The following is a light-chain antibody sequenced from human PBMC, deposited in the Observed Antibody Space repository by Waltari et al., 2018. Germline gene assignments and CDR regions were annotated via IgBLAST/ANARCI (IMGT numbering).Light chain of an antibody. J-gene: IGKJ4*01. CDR3: QQYGSSPLT. Sequence: EIVLTQSPCTLSLSPGESATLSCRASQSVSSSYLAWYQQKPGQAPRLLIYGASSRATGIPDRFSGSGSGTDFTLTISRLEPEDFAVYYCQQYGSSPLTFGGGTKVEIK. V-gene: IGKV3-20*01. CDR2: GAS. CDR1: QSVSSSY.